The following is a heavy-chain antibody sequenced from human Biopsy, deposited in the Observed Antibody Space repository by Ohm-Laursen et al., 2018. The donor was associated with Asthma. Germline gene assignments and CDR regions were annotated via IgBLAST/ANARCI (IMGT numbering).Heavy chain of an antibody. V-gene: IGHV3-30*18. CDR1: GFMFRSFG. D-gene: IGHD5-12*01. J-gene: IGHJ4*02. Sequence: SLRLSCTASGFMFRSFGMHWVRQAPGKGLEWVAVISYDGNHKFYEDSVKGRFTISRDNSKNTLYLQMNSLRTEDTAVYYCAKRRGYSGHDNDYWGQGTLVIISS. CDR3: AKRRGYSGHDNDY. CDR2: ISYDGNHK.